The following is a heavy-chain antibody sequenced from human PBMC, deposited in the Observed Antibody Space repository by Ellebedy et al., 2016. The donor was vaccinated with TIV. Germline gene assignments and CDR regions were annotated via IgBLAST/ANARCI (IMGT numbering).Heavy chain of an antibody. CDR3: TSHSGIQLWLRENY. J-gene: IGHJ4*02. D-gene: IGHD5-18*01. CDR2: IRSKAYGGTT. CDR1: GFTFSDYY. V-gene: IGHV3-49*03. Sequence: GESLKISCAASGFTFSDYYMSWFRQAPGKGLEWVGFIRSKAYGGTTEYAASVKGRFTISRDDSKSIAYLQMNSLKTEDTAVYYCTSHSGIQLWLRENYWGQGTLVTVSS.